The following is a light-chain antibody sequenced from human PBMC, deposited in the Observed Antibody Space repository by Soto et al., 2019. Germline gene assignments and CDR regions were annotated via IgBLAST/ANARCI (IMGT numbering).Light chain of an antibody. CDR1: QTVSKY. CDR3: QHRSTWSFRT. J-gene: IGKJ4*01. CDR2: YAS. V-gene: IGKV3-11*01. Sequence: TQSPATVSVSPGESATLSCRASQTVSKYLPWYQQKPGQAPRLLIYYASEWATGIPARFSGSGSGTDYTLTISSLEPEDTAVYYWQHRSTWSFRTFGGVTQVEI.